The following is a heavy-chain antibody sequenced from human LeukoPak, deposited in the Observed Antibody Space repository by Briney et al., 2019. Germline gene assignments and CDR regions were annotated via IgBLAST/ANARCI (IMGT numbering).Heavy chain of an antibody. Sequence: GGSLRLSCAASGFTFSDYYMSWIRQAPGKGLEWVSYISSSGSTIYYADSVKGRFTISRDNAKNSLYPQMNSLRAEDTAVYYCARGRAIVVPAAILDYWGQGTLVTVSS. CDR3: ARGRAIVVPAAILDY. V-gene: IGHV3-11*04. CDR2: ISSSGSTI. CDR1: GFTFSDYY. D-gene: IGHD2-2*01. J-gene: IGHJ4*02.